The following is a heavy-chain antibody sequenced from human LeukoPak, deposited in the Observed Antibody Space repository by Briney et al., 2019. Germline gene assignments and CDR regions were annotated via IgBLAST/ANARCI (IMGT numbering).Heavy chain of an antibody. CDR1: GFTFSSYW. CDR2: INWNGGST. D-gene: IGHD3-22*01. Sequence: GGSLRLSCAASGFTFSSYWMHWVRHAPGKGLEWVSGINWNGGSTGYADSVKGRFTISRDNAKNSLYLQMNSLRAEDTALYYCARSQGLITMIVVGYFDYWGQGTLVTVSS. J-gene: IGHJ4*02. CDR3: ARSQGLITMIVVGYFDY. V-gene: IGHV3-20*04.